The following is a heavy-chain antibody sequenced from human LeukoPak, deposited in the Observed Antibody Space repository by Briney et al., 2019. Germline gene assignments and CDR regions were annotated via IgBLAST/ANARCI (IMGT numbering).Heavy chain of an antibody. CDR2: IWYDGSNK. CDR3: AKDSGTELDH. D-gene: IGHD1-7*01. J-gene: IGHJ4*02. Sequence: GGSLRLSCAASGFTFSSYGMHWVRQAPGKGLEWVAVIWYDGSNKYYADSVKGRFTISGDNSKNTLYLQMTRLRAEDTAVYYCAKDSGTELDHWGQGTLVTVSS. CDR1: GFTFSSYG. V-gene: IGHV3-33*06.